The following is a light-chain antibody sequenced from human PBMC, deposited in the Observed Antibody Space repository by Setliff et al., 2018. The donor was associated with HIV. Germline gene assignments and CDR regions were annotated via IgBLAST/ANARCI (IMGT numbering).Light chain of an antibody. CDR2: EVN. CDR1: SSDVGAYNY. Sequence: ALTQPPSASGSPGQSVTISCTGTSSDVGAYNYVSWYQQHPGKAPKLMIYEVNKRPSGVPDRFSGSKSGNTASLTVSGLQAEDEADYYCTSYAGSNNFVVFGGGTKVTVL. CDR3: TSYAGSNNFVV. V-gene: IGLV2-8*01. J-gene: IGLJ2*01.